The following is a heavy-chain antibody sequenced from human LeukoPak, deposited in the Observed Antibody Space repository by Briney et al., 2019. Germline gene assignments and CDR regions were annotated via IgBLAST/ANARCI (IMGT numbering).Heavy chain of an antibody. CDR2: INHSGST. J-gene: IGHJ4*02. CDR3: ARGAKGYHYGSGSPRYYFDY. CDR1: GGSFSGYY. Sequence: KPSETLSLTCAVYGGSFSGYYWSWIRQPPGKGLEWIGEINHSGSTNYNPSLKSRVTISVDTSKNQFSLKLSSVTAADTAVYYCARGAKGYHYGSGSPRYYFDYWGRGTLVTVSS. D-gene: IGHD3-10*01. V-gene: IGHV4-34*01.